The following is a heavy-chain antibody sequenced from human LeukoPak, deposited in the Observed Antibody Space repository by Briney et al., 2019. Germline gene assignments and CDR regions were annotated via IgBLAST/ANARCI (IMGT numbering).Heavy chain of an antibody. CDR2: IKQDGSEK. V-gene: IGHV3-7*01. CDR1: GFTFSSYW. J-gene: IGHJ3*02. D-gene: IGHD3-10*01. CDR3: ARKGSGVLLWFGELLLGAFDI. Sequence: GGSLRLSCAASGFTFSSYWMSWVRRAPGKGLEGVANIKQDGSEKYYVDSVKGRFTISRDNAKNSLYLQMNSLRAEDTAVYYCARKGSGVLLWFGELLLGAFDIWGQGTMVTVSS.